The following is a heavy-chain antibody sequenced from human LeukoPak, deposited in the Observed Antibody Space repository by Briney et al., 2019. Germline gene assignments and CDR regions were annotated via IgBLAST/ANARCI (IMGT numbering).Heavy chain of an antibody. V-gene: IGHV4-59*01. CDR3: ARGICSSTNCYNVFDS. CDR1: GGSMSSYF. CDR2: IYDSGST. J-gene: IGHJ4*02. D-gene: IGHD2-2*02. Sequence: PSETLSLTCTVSGGSMSSYFWTWIRQPPGKGLEWIGYIYDSGSTNYNPSLKSRVTISVDTSKNQFSLKLSSVTAADTAEYYCARGICSSTNCYNVFDSWGQGSLVTVSS.